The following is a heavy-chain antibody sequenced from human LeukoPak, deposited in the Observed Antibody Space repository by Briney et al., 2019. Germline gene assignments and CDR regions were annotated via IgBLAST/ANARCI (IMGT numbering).Heavy chain of an antibody. CDR2: MNPNSGDT. CDR1: EYTFTSYD. J-gene: IGHJ4*02. D-gene: IGHD6-19*01. CDR3: ARGTPSGWHGAVY. V-gene: IGHV1-8*01. Sequence: ASVKVSCKASEYTFTSYDINWVRQATGQGLEWMGWMNPNSGDTGYAQKFQDRVTMTRNTSINTAYMELSSLRSEDTAVYYCARGTPSGWHGAVYWGQGTLVTVSS.